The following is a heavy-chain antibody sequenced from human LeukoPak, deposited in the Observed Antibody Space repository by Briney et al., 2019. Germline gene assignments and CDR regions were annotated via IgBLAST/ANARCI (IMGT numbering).Heavy chain of an antibody. CDR2: ISYDGSNK. J-gene: IGHJ4*02. V-gene: IGHV3-30-3*01. D-gene: IGHD1-1*01. Sequence: GGSLRLSCAASGFTFSSYAMHWVRQAPGKGLEWVAVISYDGSNKYYADSVKGRFTISRDNSKNTLYLQMNSLRAEDTAVYYCARVGDWNDGSSGYWGQGTLVTVSS. CDR1: GFTFSSYA. CDR3: ARVGDWNDGSSGY.